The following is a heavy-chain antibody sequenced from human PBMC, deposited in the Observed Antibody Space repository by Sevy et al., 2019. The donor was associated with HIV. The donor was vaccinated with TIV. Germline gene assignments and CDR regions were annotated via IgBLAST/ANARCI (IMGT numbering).Heavy chain of an antibody. J-gene: IGHJ6*02. CDR2: ISSSSSYI. Sequence: GGSLRLSCAASGFTFSSYSMNWVRQAPGKGLEWVSSISSSSSYIYYADSVKGRFTISGDNAKNSLYLQMNSLRAEDTAVYYCARVGRRGYCSSTSCYAGIQPYYYGMDVWGQGTTVTVSS. CDR3: ARVGRRGYCSSTSCYAGIQPYYYGMDV. CDR1: GFTFSSYS. D-gene: IGHD2-2*01. V-gene: IGHV3-21*01.